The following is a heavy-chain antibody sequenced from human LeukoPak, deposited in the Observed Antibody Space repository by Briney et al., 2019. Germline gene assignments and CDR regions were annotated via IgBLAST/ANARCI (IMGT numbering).Heavy chain of an antibody. V-gene: IGHV1-69*13. CDR1: GGTFSSYA. D-gene: IGHD3-22*01. J-gene: IGHJ4*02. Sequence: ASVKVSCKASGGTFSSYAISWVRQAPGQGLEWTGGIIPIFGTANYAQKFQGRVTITADESTSTAYMELSSLRSEDTAVYYCARSARDSSGYYNDYWGQGTLVTVSS. CDR2: IIPIFGTA. CDR3: ARSARDSSGYYNDY.